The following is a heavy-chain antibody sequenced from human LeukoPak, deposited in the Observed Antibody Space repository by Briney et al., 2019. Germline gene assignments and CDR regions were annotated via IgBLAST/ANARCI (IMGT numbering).Heavy chain of an antibody. V-gene: IGHV3-48*02. J-gene: IGHJ4*02. D-gene: IGHD3-22*01. Sequence: GGSLRLSCAASGFTFRSYSMNWVRQAPGKGLEWVSYISSSSSTIYYADSVKGRFTISRDNAKNSLYLQMNSLRDEDTAVYYCARELYYDSSGYYSLGYWGQGTLVTVSS. CDR2: ISSSSSTI. CDR1: GFTFRSYS. CDR3: ARELYYDSSGYYSLGY.